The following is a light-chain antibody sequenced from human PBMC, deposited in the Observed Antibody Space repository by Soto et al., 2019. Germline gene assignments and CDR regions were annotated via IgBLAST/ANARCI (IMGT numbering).Light chain of an antibody. CDR1: SSNIGAGYD. Sequence: QAVVTQPPLVSGAPGQRVTISCTGSSSNIGAGYDVHWYQQLPGTAPKLLIYGNSNRPSGVPDRFSGSKSGTSASLAITGLQAEDEADYYCQSYDSSLRVVVFGGGTKLTVL. J-gene: IGLJ2*01. CDR3: QSYDSSLRVVV. CDR2: GNS. V-gene: IGLV1-40*01.